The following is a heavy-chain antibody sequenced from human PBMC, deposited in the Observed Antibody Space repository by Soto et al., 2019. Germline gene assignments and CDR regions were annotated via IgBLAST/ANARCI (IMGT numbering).Heavy chain of an antibody. CDR3: ARDSDFAFDY. CDR2: IRHRGGNT. D-gene: IGHD2-21*02. CDR1: GFPFSSYD. V-gene: IGHV3-23*01. Sequence: GGSLRLSCAASGFPFSSYDMSWVRQAPGKGLEWVSVIRHRGGNTYYADSVKGRFTISRDNAKNTLSLQMNSLRADDTAVYYCARDSDFAFDYWGQGTLVTVSS. J-gene: IGHJ4*02.